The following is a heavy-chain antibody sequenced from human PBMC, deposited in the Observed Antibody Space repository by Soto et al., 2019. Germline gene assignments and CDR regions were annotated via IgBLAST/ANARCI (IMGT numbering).Heavy chain of an antibody. V-gene: IGHV1-69*01. CDR1: GGTFSSYA. CDR2: IIPIFGTA. J-gene: IGHJ4*02. CDR3: ARGEGYSYGGPVGYFDY. Sequence: QVQLVQSGAEVKRPGSSVKVSCKASGGTFSSYAISWVRQAPGQGLEWMGGIIPIFGTANYAQKFQGRVTITADESTSTAYMELSSLRSEDTAVYYCARGEGYSYGGPVGYFDYWGQGTLVTVSS. D-gene: IGHD5-18*01.